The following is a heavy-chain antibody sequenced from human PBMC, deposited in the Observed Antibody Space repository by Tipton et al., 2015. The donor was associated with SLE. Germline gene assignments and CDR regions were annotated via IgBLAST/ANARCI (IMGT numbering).Heavy chain of an antibody. Sequence: LRLSCTVSGGSISSYYWSWIRQPPGKGLEWIGYIYYSGNTNYNPSLKIRITISVDTSKNQFSLKLSSVTAADTAVYYCARSGTGDHRVPYWDQGTLVPVSS. D-gene: IGHD7-27*01. CDR1: GGSISSYY. CDR2: IYYSGNT. CDR3: ARSGTGDHRVPY. J-gene: IGHJ4*02. V-gene: IGHV4-59*01.